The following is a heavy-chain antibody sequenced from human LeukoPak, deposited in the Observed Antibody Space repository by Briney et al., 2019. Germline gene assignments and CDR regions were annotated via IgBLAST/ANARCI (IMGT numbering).Heavy chain of an antibody. CDR2: IIPIFGTA. CDR1: GGTFSSYA. V-gene: IGHV1-69*13. J-gene: IGHJ4*02. Sequence: GASVKVSCKASGGTFSSYAISWVRQAPGQGLEWMGGIIPIFGTANYAQKFQGRVTITADESTSTAYMELSSLRSEDTAVNYCARERAQGVYTVGATTDFDYWGQGTQVTVSS. D-gene: IGHD1-26*01. CDR3: ARERAQGVYTVGATTDFDY.